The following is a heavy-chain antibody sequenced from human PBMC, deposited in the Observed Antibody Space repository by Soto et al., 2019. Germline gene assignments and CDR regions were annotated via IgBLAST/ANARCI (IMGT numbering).Heavy chain of an antibody. V-gene: IGHV4-34*01. CDR1: DGSFSGYY. Sequence: TETLSLTCAVYDGSFSGYYWSWILHPPRKGLQWIGEINHSGSTNYNPSLKSRVTISVDTSKNQFSLKLSSVTAADTAVYYCARGRHYYGSGSYYIGRYYYYGMDVWGQGTTVTVSS. CDR3: ARGRHYYGSGSYYIGRYYYYGMDV. CDR2: INHSGST. J-gene: IGHJ6*02. D-gene: IGHD3-10*01.